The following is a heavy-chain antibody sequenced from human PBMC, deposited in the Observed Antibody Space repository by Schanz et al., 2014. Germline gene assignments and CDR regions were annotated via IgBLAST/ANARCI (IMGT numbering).Heavy chain of an antibody. CDR3: ATASSPVREAVAASSFHL. Sequence: EVQLVESGGGLVKPGGSLRLSCAASTSIFNHAWMSWVRQAPGKGLEWLCRIKSKTDGKTTDYAAPVKGRFSISRDDSQSTLYMQMNSLKIEDTAVYYCATASSPVREAVAASSFHLWGQGTLVTVSP. CDR2: IKSKTDGKTT. V-gene: IGHV3-15*01. CDR1: TSIFNHAW. J-gene: IGHJ5*02. D-gene: IGHD2-15*01.